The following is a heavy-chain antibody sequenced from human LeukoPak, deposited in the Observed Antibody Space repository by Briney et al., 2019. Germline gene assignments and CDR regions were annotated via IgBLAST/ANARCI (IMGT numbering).Heavy chain of an antibody. CDR2: INHSGST. V-gene: IGHV4-34*01. CDR1: GGSFSGYY. D-gene: IGHD3-10*01. Sequence: PSETLSLTCAVYGGSFSGYYWSWIRQPPGKGLEWIGEINHSGSTNYNPSLKSRVTISVDTSKNQFSLKLSSVTAADTAVYYCARGCRRSVRYLGSAQYYYYYGMDVWGQGTTVTVSS. J-gene: IGHJ6*02. CDR3: ARGCRRSVRYLGSAQYYYYYGMDV.